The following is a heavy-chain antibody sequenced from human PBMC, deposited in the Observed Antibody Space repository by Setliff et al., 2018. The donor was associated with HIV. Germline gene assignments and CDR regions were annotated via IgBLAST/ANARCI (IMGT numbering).Heavy chain of an antibody. Sequence: ASVKVSCKASGYTFTSYGISWVRQAPGQGLEWMGWISAYNGNTNYAQKLQGRVTMTTDTSTSTAYMELRSLRSDDTAVYYCARPAYYYGSGSYNWLDPWGQGTLVTVSS. V-gene: IGHV1-18*01. D-gene: IGHD3-10*01. CDR3: ARPAYYYGSGSYNWLDP. CDR1: GYTFTSYG. CDR2: ISAYNGNT. J-gene: IGHJ5*02.